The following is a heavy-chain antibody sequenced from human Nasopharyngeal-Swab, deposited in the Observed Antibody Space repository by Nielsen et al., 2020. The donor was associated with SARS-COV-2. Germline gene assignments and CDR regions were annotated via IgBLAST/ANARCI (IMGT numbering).Heavy chain of an antibody. Sequence: GESLKISCAASGFTFSDYYMAWVRQAPGKGLEWLSYISASGRNTDSADSVKGRFTISRDNSKNTLYLQMNSLRAEDTAVYYCAREGDGYNSPHTNFYWGQGTLVTVSS. J-gene: IGHJ4*02. V-gene: IGHV3-11*05. CDR1: GFTFSDYY. CDR3: AREGDGYNSPHTNFY. CDR2: ISASGRNT. D-gene: IGHD5-24*01.